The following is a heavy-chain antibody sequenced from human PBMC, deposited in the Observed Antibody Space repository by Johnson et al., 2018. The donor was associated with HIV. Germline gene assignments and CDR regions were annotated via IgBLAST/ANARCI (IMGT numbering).Heavy chain of an antibody. CDR1: GFTFSSYA. J-gene: IGHJ3*02. CDR3: ARVGAGHISGPDMVFDI. V-gene: IGHV3-30*14. D-gene: IGHD6-19*01. CDR2: ISYDGSNK. Sequence: QVQLVESGGGVVQPGRSLRLSCAASGFTFSSYAMHWVRQAPGKGLEWVAVISYDGSNKYYADSVKGRFTISRDNSKNTLYLLMNSLRAEDTAVYHCARVGAGHISGPDMVFDIWGQGTMGTV.